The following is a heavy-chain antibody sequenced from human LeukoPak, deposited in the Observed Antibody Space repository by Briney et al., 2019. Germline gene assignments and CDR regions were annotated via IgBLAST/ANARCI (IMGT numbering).Heavy chain of an antibody. D-gene: IGHD6-13*01. CDR3: ARQIASAGTAGFDF. CDR1: GGSISSYY. V-gene: IGHV4-4*07. Sequence: SETLSLTCTVSGGSISSYYWSWIRQPAGKGLEWIGRIYSTGSTNYNPSLKSQVTMSVDTSKNQFSLRLRSVTAADTAVYYCARQIASAGTAGFDFWGQGALVTVSS. CDR2: IYSTGST. J-gene: IGHJ4*02.